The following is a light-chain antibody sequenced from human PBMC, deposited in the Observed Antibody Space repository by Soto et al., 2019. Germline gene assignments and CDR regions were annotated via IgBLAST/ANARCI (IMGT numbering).Light chain of an antibody. V-gene: IGLV2-14*01. J-gene: IGLJ1*01. CDR1: SSGVGGYNY. Sequence: SALTQAASVSGSPGQSIPISCTGTSSGVGGYNYVSWYQQHPGKAPKLMIYGVSNRPSGVSNRFSGSKSGNTASLTISGLQAEDEADYYCSSYTSSSTPYVFGTGTKVTVL. CDR3: SSYTSSSTPYV. CDR2: GVS.